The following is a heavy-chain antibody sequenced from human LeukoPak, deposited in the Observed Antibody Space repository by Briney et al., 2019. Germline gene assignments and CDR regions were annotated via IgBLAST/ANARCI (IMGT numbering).Heavy chain of an antibody. V-gene: IGHV4-4*02. Sequence: PSGTLSLTCAVSGGSISSSNWWSWVRQPPGKGLEWIGEIYHSGSTNYNPSLKSRVTISVDKSKNQFSLKLSSVTAADTAVYYCASDVYYYDSSGSFDYWGQGTLVTVSS. CDR1: GGSISSSNW. D-gene: IGHD3-22*01. CDR3: ASDVYYYDSSGSFDY. CDR2: IYHSGST. J-gene: IGHJ4*02.